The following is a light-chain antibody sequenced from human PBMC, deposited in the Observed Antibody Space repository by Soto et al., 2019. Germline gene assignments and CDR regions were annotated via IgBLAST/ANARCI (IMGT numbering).Light chain of an antibody. Sequence: QSVLTQPPSASGTPGQRVTISCSGGRSNIGGDTVTWYQQLPGTAPKVLIFRNYQRPSGVPDRFSGSKSGASASLAITGLQSEDEADYYCAAWDDSLKGWVFGGGTKVTVL. CDR2: RNY. V-gene: IGLV1-44*01. CDR3: AAWDDSLKGWV. J-gene: IGLJ3*02. CDR1: RSNIGGDT.